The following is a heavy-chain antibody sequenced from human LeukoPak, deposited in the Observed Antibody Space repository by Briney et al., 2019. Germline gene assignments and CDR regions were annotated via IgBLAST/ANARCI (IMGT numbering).Heavy chain of an antibody. J-gene: IGHJ4*02. CDR2: TYYSGST. Sequence: SETLSLTCTVSGGSISSYYWSWIRLPPGKGLEWIGYTYYSGSTNYNPSLKSRVTISVDTSKNQFSLKLSSVTAADTAVYCCARDASSWFFDYWGQGTLVSVSS. CDR3: ARDASSWFFDY. V-gene: IGHV4-59*01. D-gene: IGHD6-13*01. CDR1: GGSISSYY.